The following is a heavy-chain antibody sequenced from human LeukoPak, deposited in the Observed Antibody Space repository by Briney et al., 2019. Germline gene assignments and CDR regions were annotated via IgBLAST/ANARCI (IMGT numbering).Heavy chain of an antibody. CDR3: AGYGSGSYSDSYGMDV. V-gene: IGHV1-8*01. Sequence: ASVKVSCKASGYTFTSYDINWVRQATGQGLEWMGWMNPNSGNTGYAQKFQGRVTMTRDTSISTAYMELSSLRSEDTAVYYCAGYGSGSYSDSYGMDVWGQGTTVTVSS. CDR2: MNPNSGNT. CDR1: GYTFTSYD. J-gene: IGHJ6*02. D-gene: IGHD3-10*01.